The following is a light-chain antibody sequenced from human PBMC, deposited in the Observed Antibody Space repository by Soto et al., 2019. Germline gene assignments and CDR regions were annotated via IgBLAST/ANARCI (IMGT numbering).Light chain of an antibody. Sequence: QSALTQPASVSGSPGQSITVSCIGTSSDVGGYNYVSWYQQHPGKAPRPMIYDVTNRPSGVSDRFSGSKSGNTASLTISGLQAEDEADYYCSSYRGGSTYVFGTGTKVTVL. V-gene: IGLV2-14*03. CDR2: DVT. J-gene: IGLJ1*01. CDR3: SSYRGGSTYV. CDR1: SSDVGGYNY.